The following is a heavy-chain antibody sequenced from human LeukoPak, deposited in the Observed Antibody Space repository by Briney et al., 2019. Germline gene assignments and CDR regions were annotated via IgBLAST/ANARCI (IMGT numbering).Heavy chain of an antibody. V-gene: IGHV4-59*08. CDR3: ARQDGDYAVDY. D-gene: IGHD4-17*01. J-gene: IGHJ4*02. CDR1: GGSISTYY. Sequence: PSETLSLTCTVSGGSISTYYWSWIRQPPGKGLEYIGYIYYSGITNYNPSLKSRVTISVDTSKNQFSLKLSSVTAADTAVYYCARQDGDYAVDYWGQGTLVTVSS. CDR2: IYYSGIT.